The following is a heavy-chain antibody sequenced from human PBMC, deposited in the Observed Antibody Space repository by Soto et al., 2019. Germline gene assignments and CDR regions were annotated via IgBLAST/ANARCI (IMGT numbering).Heavy chain of an antibody. Sequence: QVQLVQSETEVKKPGSAVRVSCKASGGTFNTYAMNWVRQAPGQGLEWMGGILPMFDRPRYAQKFQGRVTITVEEPTTTAYMELSSLRSDDTAVYYCTRSIGSGGVIGGFDYWGQGTLVTVSS. J-gene: IGHJ4*02. CDR1: GGTFNTYA. D-gene: IGHD3-16*02. CDR3: TRSIGSGGVIGGFDY. CDR2: ILPMFDRP. V-gene: IGHV1-69*01.